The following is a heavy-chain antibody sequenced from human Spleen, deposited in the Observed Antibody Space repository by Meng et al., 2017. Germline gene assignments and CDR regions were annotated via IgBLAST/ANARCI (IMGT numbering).Heavy chain of an antibody. J-gene: IGHJ3*02. CDR2: ISSSSINI. D-gene: IGHD3-22*01. Sequence: GESLKISCAASGFTFSDYSMNWVRQAPGKGLEWVSFISSSSINIYYADSVKGRFTISRDNSKNTLYLQMNSLRAEDTAVYYCAKEDMIVVLGAFDIWGQGTMVTVSS. V-gene: IGHV3-21*04. CDR1: GFTFSDYS. CDR3: AKEDMIVVLGAFDI.